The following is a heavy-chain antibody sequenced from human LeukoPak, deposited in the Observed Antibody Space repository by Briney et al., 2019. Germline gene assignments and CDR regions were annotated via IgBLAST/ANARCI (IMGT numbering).Heavy chain of an antibody. CDR3: AGVVTGGFDP. CDR1: GFTFSSYE. J-gene: IGHJ5*02. CDR2: ISSSGSTI. D-gene: IGHD3-10*01. V-gene: IGHV3-48*03. Sequence: GGSLRLSCAASGFTFSSYEMNWVRQAPGKGLEWVSYISSSGSTIHYADSVKGRFTISRDNAKNSLYLQMNSLRAEDTAVYYCAGVVTGGFDPWGQGTLVTVSS.